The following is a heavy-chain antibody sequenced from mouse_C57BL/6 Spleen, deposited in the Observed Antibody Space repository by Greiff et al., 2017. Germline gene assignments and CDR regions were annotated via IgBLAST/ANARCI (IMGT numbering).Heavy chain of an antibody. D-gene: IGHD4-1*01. Sequence: EVQLVESGGGLVQPGGSMKLSCVASGFTFSNYWMNWVRQSPEQGLEWVAQISLKSDNYATNYEESVKGRFTISRDDSRSCVSLQMNNIRAEDAGTYFDTSDWGDYWGQGTSVTVSS. J-gene: IGHJ4*01. CDR3: TSDWGDY. CDR1: GFTFSNYW. V-gene: IGHV6-3*01. CDR2: ISLKSDNYAT.